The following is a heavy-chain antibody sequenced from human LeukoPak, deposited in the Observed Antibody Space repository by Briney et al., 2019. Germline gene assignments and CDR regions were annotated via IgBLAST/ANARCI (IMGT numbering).Heavy chain of an antibody. V-gene: IGHV1-2*02. CDR3: ARDRQQYCSGGSCAIDY. Sequence: ASVKVSCKASGYTFTGYYMHWVRQAPGQGLEWMGWINPNSGGTNYAQKFQGRVTMTRDTSISTAYMELSRLRSDDTAVYYCARDRQQYCSGGSCAIDYWGQGTLVTVSS. J-gene: IGHJ4*02. D-gene: IGHD2-15*01. CDR1: GYTFTGYY. CDR2: INPNSGGT.